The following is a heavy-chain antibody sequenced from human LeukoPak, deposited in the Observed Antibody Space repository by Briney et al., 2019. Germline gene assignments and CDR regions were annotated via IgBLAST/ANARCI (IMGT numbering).Heavy chain of an antibody. J-gene: IGHJ4*02. CDR3: ARVGEHYGDYVDFDY. D-gene: IGHD4-17*01. CDR2: IKSDGSST. CDR1: GFTFSSYW. Sequence: GGSLRLSCVAPGFTFSSYWMHWVRQAPGKGLVWVSRIKSDGSSTSYADSVKGRFTISRDNAKNTLYLQMNSLRAEDTAVYYCARVGEHYGDYVDFDYWGQGTLVTVSS. V-gene: IGHV3-74*01.